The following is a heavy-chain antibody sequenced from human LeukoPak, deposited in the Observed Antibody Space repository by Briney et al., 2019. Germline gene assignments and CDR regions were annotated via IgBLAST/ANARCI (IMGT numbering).Heavy chain of an antibody. CDR3: ARDRGYYDSIDY. V-gene: IGHV1-3*01. J-gene: IGHJ4*02. CDR1: GYTFTSYA. D-gene: IGHD3-22*01. Sequence: GASVKVSCKASGYTFTSYAIHWVRQAPGQRLEWMGWINAGTGNTKYSQKSQDRVTITRDTSAGTAYMELSSLRSEDTAVFYCARDRGYYDSIDYWGQGTLVTVSS. CDR2: INAGTGNT.